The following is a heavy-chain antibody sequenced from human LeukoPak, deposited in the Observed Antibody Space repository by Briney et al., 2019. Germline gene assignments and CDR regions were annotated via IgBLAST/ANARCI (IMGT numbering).Heavy chain of an antibody. Sequence: ASVKVTCKASGYTFTSYGMNWVRQAPGQGLEWMGWIDTNTGNPTYAQGFTGRFVFSLDTSVSTAYLQISSLKAEDTAVYYCARAKSQYYFDYWGQGTLVTVSS. CDR1: GYTFTSYG. J-gene: IGHJ4*02. CDR3: ARAKSQYYFDY. CDR2: IDTNTGNP. V-gene: IGHV7-4-1*02.